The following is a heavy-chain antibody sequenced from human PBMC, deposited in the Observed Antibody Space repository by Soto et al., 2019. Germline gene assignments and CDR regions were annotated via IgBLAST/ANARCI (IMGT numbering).Heavy chain of an antibody. Sequence: SETLSLTCAVYGGSFRGYYWSWIRQPPGKGLEWIGEINHSGSTNYNPSLKSRVTISVDTSKNQFSLKLSSVTAADTAVYYCARGYHAGFTPLVGIAVAVMNFDYWGQGTLVTVSS. V-gene: IGHV4-34*01. CDR3: ARGYHAGFTPLVGIAVAVMNFDY. CDR1: GGSFRGYY. CDR2: INHSGST. D-gene: IGHD6-19*01. J-gene: IGHJ4*02.